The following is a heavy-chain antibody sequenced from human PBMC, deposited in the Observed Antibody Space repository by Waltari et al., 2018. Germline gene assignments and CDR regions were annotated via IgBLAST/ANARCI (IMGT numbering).Heavy chain of an antibody. CDR3: ASEARIAARRGDWFDA. CDR1: GYTFTGYY. J-gene: IGHJ5*02. CDR2: INPNSGGT. Sequence: QVQLVQSGAEVKKPGASVKVSCKASGYTFTGYYMHWGRQAPGQGLEWRGWINPNSGGTNYAQKFQGKVTMTRDTSISTAYMELSRMRSDDTAVYYYASEARIAARRGDWFDAWGQGTLVTVSS. V-gene: IGHV1-2*02. D-gene: IGHD6-6*01.